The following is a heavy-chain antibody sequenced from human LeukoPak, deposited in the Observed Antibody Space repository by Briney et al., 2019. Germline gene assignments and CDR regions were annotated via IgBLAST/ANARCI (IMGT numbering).Heavy chain of an antibody. CDR1: GFTFSDYY. J-gene: IGHJ4*02. D-gene: IGHD6-13*01. CDR2: ISSSGNTI. V-gene: IGHV3-11*01. Sequence: GGSLRLSCAASGFTFSDYYMSWIRQAPGKGLEWVSYISSSGNTIKYADSVKGRFTISRDNAKNSLYLQMNSLRAEDTALYYCARESAAGTFDYWGQGTLVTVSS. CDR3: ARESAAGTFDY.